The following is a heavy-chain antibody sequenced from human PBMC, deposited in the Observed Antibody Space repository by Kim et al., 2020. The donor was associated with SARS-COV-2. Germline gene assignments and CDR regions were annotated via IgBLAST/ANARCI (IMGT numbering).Heavy chain of an antibody. V-gene: IGHV3-23*01. J-gene: IGHJ3*02. CDR3: AKVLTFGGVNAHSDAFDI. D-gene: IGHD3-16*01. CDR1: GFTFSSYA. CDR2: ISGSGGST. Sequence: GGSLRLSCAASGFTFSSYAMSWVRQAPGKGLEWVSAISGSGGSTYYADSVKGRFTISRDNSKNTLYLQMNSLRAEDTAVYYCAKVLTFGGVNAHSDAFDIWGQGTMVTVSS.